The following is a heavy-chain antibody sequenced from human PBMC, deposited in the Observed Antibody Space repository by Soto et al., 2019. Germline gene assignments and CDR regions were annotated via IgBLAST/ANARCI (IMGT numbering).Heavy chain of an antibody. D-gene: IGHD3-16*02. V-gene: IGHV4-59*08. J-gene: IGHJ6*01. CDR2: ISDIAYT. Sequence: PPGKGLEWIGYISDIAYTSYNPSLKGRVSISVDTSKNQFSLTLTSVTAADTAVFYCARQGLGVFVPFSAVWGQRTTVT. CDR3: ARQGLGVFVPFSAV.